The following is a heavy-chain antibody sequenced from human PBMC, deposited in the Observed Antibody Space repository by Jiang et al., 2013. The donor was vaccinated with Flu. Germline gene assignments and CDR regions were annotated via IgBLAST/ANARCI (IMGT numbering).Heavy chain of an antibody. Sequence: SGLVKPSQTLSLTCAVSGGSISSGGYSWSWIRQPPGKGLEWIGYIYHSGSTYYNPSLRSRVTISVDRSKNQFSLKLSSVTAADTAVYYCARGEIDSSGYYPINGFDPWGQGTLVTVSS. CDR3: ARGEIDSSGYYPINGFDP. V-gene: IGHV4-30-2*01. J-gene: IGHJ5*02. D-gene: IGHD3-22*01. CDR2: IYHSGST. CDR1: GGSISSGGYS.